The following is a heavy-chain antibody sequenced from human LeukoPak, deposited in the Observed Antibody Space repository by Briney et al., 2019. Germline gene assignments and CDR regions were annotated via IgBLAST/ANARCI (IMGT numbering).Heavy chain of an antibody. J-gene: IGHJ6*03. Sequence: SETLSLTXAVYGGSFSGYYWSWIGQPPGKGLEWIGEINHSGSTNYNPSLKSRVTISVDTSKNQFSLKLSSVTAADTAVYYCARGSGRVTTSAYYYYHMDVWGKGTTVTVSS. CDR2: INHSGST. CDR1: GGSFSGYY. D-gene: IGHD4-17*01. V-gene: IGHV4-34*01. CDR3: ARGSGRVTTSAYYYYHMDV.